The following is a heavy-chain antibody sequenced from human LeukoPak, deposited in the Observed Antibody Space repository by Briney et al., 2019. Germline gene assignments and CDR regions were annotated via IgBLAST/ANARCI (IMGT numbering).Heavy chain of an antibody. Sequence: SETLSLTCAVYGGSFSGYYWSWIRQPPGKGLEWIGEINHSGSTNYNPSLKSRVTISVDTSKNQFSLKLSSVTAADTAVYYCARQPKITVVRGVSNWFDPWGQGTLVTVSS. D-gene: IGHD3-10*01. CDR2: INHSGST. CDR3: ARQPKITVVRGVSNWFDP. V-gene: IGHV4-34*01. J-gene: IGHJ5*02. CDR1: GGSFSGYY.